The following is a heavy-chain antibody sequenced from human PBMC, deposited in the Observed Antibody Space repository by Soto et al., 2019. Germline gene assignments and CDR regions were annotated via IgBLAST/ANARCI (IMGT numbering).Heavy chain of an antibody. D-gene: IGHD2-15*01. CDR2: IYYSGST. V-gene: IGHV4-39*01. CDR3: ARGYCSGGSCYLGTWDAFDF. CDR1: GGSIRSSSYY. Sequence: QLQLQESGPGLVKPSETLSLTCTVSGGSIRSSSYYWGWIRQPPGKGLEWIGSIYYSGSTYYNPSFKSRVPISVDTSKNQFSLTLSSVTAADTAVYYCARGYCSGGSCYLGTWDAFDFWGQGTMVTVSS. J-gene: IGHJ3*01.